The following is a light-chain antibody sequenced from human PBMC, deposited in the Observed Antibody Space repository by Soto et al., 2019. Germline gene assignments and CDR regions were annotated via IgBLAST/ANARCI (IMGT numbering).Light chain of an antibody. Sequence: EIVLTQSPATLSLSPGERATLSCRASQSVSSYLAWYQQKPGQAPRLLIYDASNRATGIPARFSGSGSGTEFTLTIGGLQPDDFATYYCQQFNSYPITFGQGTRLEI. CDR1: QSVSSY. J-gene: IGKJ5*01. CDR2: DAS. CDR3: QQFNSYPIT. V-gene: IGKV3-11*01.